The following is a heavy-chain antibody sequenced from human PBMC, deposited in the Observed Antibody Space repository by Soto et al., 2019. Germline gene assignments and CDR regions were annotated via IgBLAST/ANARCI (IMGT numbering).Heavy chain of an antibody. CDR2: TIPIFGAG. J-gene: IGHJ5*02. D-gene: IGHD2-15*01. CDR3: ARGVECRGYCIKKPTWLDP. CDR1: GGTFNNYA. Sequence: QVQLVQSGAEVKKPGSSVKVSCKASGGTFNNYAFSWVRQAPGQGLEWMGWTIPIFGAGHYAQKFQDRVTITADKSTSTVYMELISLRSEDTAVYYCARGVECRGYCIKKPTWLDPWGQGTLVTVSS. V-gene: IGHV1-69*06.